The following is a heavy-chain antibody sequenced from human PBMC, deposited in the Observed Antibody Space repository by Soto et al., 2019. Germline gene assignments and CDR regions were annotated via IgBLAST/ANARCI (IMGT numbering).Heavy chain of an antibody. CDR2: ISGSGFGT. J-gene: IGHJ3*02. V-gene: IGHV3-23*01. D-gene: IGHD1-1*01. CDR1: GFTFSSYA. Sequence: GGSLRLSCAASGFTFSSYAMTWVRQAPGKGLEWVSAISGSGFGTYYADSVKGRFTISRDNSKNTLYLQMNSLRAEDTAVYYCAKDLNWNDGLDAFDIWGQGTMVTVSS. CDR3: AKDLNWNDGLDAFDI.